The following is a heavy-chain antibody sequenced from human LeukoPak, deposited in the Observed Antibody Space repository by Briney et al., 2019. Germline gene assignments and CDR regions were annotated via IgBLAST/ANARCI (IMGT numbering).Heavy chain of an antibody. Sequence: GGSLRLSCAASGFTFSSYEMIWVRQAPGKGLEWVSGISGSGGSTYVADSVKGRFTISRDNSKNTLYLQMNSLRAEDTAVYYCARTPGDYWGQGTLVTVSS. D-gene: IGHD4-23*01. J-gene: IGHJ4*02. CDR3: ARTPGDY. V-gene: IGHV3-23*01. CDR1: GFTFSSYE. CDR2: ISGSGGST.